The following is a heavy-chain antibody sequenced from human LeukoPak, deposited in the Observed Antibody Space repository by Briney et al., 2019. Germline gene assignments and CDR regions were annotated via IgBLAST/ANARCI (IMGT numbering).Heavy chain of an antibody. CDR1: GFTISSNY. J-gene: IGHJ3*02. CDR2: IYSGGST. CDR3: ASGLTTTFDASEI. D-gene: IGHD1-14*01. Sequence: PGGSLRLSCAASGFTISSNYMSWVRQAPGKGLEWVSVIYSGGSTYYADSVKGRFTISRDNSKNTLYLQMNSLRAEDTAVYYCASGLTTTFDASEIWGQGTLVTVSS. V-gene: IGHV3-66*01.